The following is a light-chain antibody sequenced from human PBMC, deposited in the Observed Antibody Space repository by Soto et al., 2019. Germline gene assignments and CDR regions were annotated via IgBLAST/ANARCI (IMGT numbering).Light chain of an antibody. V-gene: IGKV3-20*01. J-gene: IGKJ1*01. CDR3: QQFGGSPPSWT. Sequence: ESVLTQSPGTLSLSPGERATLSCRASQSVSSNSLAWYQQKPGQAPRLLIYCASSRATGTPDRFSGSGSGTDFTLTISRLEPEDFAVYYCQQFGGSPPSWTFGQGTKVEI. CDR1: QSVSSNS. CDR2: CAS.